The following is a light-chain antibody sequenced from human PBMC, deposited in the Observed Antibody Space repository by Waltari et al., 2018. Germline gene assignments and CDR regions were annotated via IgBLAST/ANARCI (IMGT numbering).Light chain of an antibody. J-gene: IGLJ2*01. CDR3: AVWDDSLNGLI. CDR1: SSNLGTNT. Sequence: QSVLTQPPSASGTPGQRVTISCSGSSSNLGTNTVTWYQQLPGTAPKLVIYFNDQRPSGVPDRFSGSKSGTSASLAISGLQSEDEADFHCAVWDDSLNGLIFGGGTKLTVL. CDR2: FND. V-gene: IGLV1-44*01.